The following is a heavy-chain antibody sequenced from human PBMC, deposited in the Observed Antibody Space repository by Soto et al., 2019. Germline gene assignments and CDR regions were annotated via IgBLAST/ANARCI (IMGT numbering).Heavy chain of an antibody. J-gene: IGHJ5*02. D-gene: IGHD6-19*01. CDR1: GGSISSSSYY. Sequence: SETLSLTCTVSGGSISSSSYYWGWIRQPPGKGLEWIGSIYYSGSTYYNPSLKSRVTISVDTSKNQFSLKLSSVTAADTAVYYCARHEGSGWYWRNWFDPWGQGTLVTVSS. CDR3: ARHEGSGWYWRNWFDP. V-gene: IGHV4-39*01. CDR2: IYYSGST.